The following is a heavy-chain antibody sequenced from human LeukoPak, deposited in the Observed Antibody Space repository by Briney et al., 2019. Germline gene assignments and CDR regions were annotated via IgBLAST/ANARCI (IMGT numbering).Heavy chain of an antibody. CDR1: GFSFSTYG. V-gene: IGHV3-30*02. CDR3: AKAVGTSGWADFDG. Sequence: GGSLRLSCAASGFSFSTYGMHWVRQAPGKGLEWVTFMQYDGSEEYYADSVKGRFTISRDNSKNTLYLQMDSLRGEDTAVYYFAKAVGTSGWADFDGWGQGTLVTVS. CDR2: MQYDGSEE. D-gene: IGHD6-19*01. J-gene: IGHJ4*02.